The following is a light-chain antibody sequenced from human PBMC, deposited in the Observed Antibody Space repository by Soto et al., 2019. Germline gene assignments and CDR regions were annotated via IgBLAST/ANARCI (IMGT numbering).Light chain of an antibody. Sequence: NFMLTQPHSVSESPGKTVTIYCTRSSGSIASNYVQWYQQRPGSAPTTVIYEDNQRPSGVPDRFSGSIDSSSNSASLTISGLKTEDAADYYCLSYDSSNLLYVFGTGTKLTVL. CDR1: SGSIASNY. V-gene: IGLV6-57*04. CDR3: LSYDSSNLLYV. J-gene: IGLJ1*01. CDR2: EDN.